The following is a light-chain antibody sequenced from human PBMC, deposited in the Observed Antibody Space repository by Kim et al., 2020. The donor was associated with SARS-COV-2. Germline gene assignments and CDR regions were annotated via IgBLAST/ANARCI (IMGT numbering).Light chain of an antibody. CDR3: QQYYSYPWT. V-gene: IGKV1-8*01. J-gene: IGKJ1*01. CDR1: QGISSY. Sequence: ASTGDRVTITWRASQGISSYLAWYQQKPGEAPKLLIYAASTLQSGVPSRFSGSGSGTDFTLTISCLQSEDFATYYRQQYYSYPWTFGQGTKVDIK. CDR2: AAS.